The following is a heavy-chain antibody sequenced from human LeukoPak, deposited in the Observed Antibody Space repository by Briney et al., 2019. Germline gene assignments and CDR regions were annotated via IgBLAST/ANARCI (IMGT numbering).Heavy chain of an antibody. D-gene: IGHD7-27*01. V-gene: IGHV1-2*02. CDR1: GYTLTGHH. CDR3: ARQTGDDALDI. Sequence: ASVKVSCKASGYTLTGHHIHWVRQAPGQGLEWMGWISPHSGFTMYPQRFQGRVTMTTDTSISTAFLEVWRLRSDDTAAYYCARQTGDDALDIWGQGTMITVYS. J-gene: IGHJ3*02. CDR2: ISPHSGFT.